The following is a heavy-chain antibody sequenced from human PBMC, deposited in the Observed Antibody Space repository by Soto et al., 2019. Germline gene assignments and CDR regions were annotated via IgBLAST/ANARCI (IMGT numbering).Heavy chain of an antibody. V-gene: IGHV3-23*01. Sequence: GSLRLSCAASGFTFSSYAMSWVRQAPGKGLEWVSAISGSGGSTYYADSVKGRFTISRDNSKNTLYLQMNSLRAEDTAVYYCAKDGNPIPYLTGYYRLGWFDPWGQGTQVTVSS. D-gene: IGHD3-9*01. CDR2: ISGSGGST. J-gene: IGHJ5*02. CDR1: GFTFSSYA. CDR3: AKDGNPIPYLTGYYRLGWFDP.